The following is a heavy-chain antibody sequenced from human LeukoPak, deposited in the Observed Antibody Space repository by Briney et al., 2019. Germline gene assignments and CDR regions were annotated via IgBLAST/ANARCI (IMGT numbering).Heavy chain of an antibody. CDR3: ARHDYDSSDYYDPQNWFDP. CDR2: IYYSGST. Sequence: PSETLSLTCTVSGASFRTTAYYWAWIRQPPGKGLEWIGSIYYSGSTYYDPSLKSRVTISLDTSKNQFSLNLRFVTAADTAVYYCARHDYDSSDYYDPQNWFDPWGQGTLVTVSS. J-gene: IGHJ5*02. CDR1: GASFRTTAYY. V-gene: IGHV4-39*01. D-gene: IGHD3-22*01.